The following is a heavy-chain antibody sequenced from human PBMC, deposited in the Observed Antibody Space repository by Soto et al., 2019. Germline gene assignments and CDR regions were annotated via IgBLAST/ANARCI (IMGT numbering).Heavy chain of an antibody. Sequence: QVQLVQSGAEVKNPGASVKVSCKTSGYPFTSLDVNWVRQASGQGLEWMGWMNPNNGNTGDAQRFQGRVNMTRDTSISTAYMELNSLTSEETAVYYYARGIADGVDYWGQGTLVTVSS. D-gene: IGHD2-8*01. J-gene: IGHJ4*02. CDR1: GYPFTSLD. CDR3: ARGIADGVDY. CDR2: MNPNNGNT. V-gene: IGHV1-8*01.